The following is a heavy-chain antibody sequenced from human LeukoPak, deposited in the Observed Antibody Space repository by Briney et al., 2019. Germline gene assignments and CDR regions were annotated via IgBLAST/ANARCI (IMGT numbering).Heavy chain of an antibody. J-gene: IGHJ4*02. D-gene: IGHD3-10*01. CDR2: IYYSGST. CDR3: ARDLGRGGEPN. V-gene: IGHV4-59*12. Sequence: PSETLSLTCTVSGGSISSYYWSWIRQPPGKGLEWIGSIYYSGSTYYNPSLKSRVTISVDTSKNQFSLKLSSVTAADTAVYYCARDLGRGGEPNWGQGTLVTVSS. CDR1: GGSISSYY.